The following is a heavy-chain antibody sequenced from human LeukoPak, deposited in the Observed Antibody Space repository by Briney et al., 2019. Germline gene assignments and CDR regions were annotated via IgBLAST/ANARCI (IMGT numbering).Heavy chain of an antibody. CDR1: RGSISSGSYY. CDR3: ARMDWGAFDI. Sequence: SETLSLTCTVSRGSISSGSYYWSWIRQPAGKGLEWIGRIYTSGSTNYNPSLKSRVTISVDTSKNQFSLKLSSVTAADTAVYYCARMDWGAFDIWGQGTMVTVSS. D-gene: IGHD3-10*01. CDR2: IYTSGST. J-gene: IGHJ3*02. V-gene: IGHV4-61*02.